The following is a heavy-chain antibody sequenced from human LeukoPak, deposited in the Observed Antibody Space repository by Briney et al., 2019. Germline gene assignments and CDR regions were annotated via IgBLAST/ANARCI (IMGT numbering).Heavy chain of an antibody. J-gene: IGHJ4*02. Sequence: GGSLRLSCAASGFTFSSYWMSWVRQAPGEGLEWVANIKQDGTEKYYMDSVKGRFSISRDNAKNSLYLQMNALRAEYTAVYYCARDVRPDYWGQGTLVTVST. D-gene: IGHD2-8*01. CDR1: GFTFSSYW. CDR2: IKQDGTEK. CDR3: ARDVRPDY. V-gene: IGHV3-7*04.